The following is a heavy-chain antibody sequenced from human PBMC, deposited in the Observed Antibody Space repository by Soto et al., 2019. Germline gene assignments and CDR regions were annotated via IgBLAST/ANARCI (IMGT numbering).Heavy chain of an antibody. CDR2: INHSGST. CDR1: GGSFSGYY. D-gene: IGHD3-10*01. CDR3: ARGRPLPKYYYGSGPFRY. J-gene: IGHJ4*02. V-gene: IGHV4-34*01. Sequence: PSETLSLTCAVYGGSFSGYYWSWIRQPPGKGLGWIGEINHSGSTNYNPSLKSRVTISVDTSKNQFSLKLSSVTAADTAVYYCARGRPLPKYYYGSGPFRYWGQGTLVTVSS.